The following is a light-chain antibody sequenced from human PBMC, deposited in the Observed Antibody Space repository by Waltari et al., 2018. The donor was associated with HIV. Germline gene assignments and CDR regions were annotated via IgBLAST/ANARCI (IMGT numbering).Light chain of an antibody. CDR2: SDN. V-gene: IGLV1-44*01. J-gene: IGLJ2*01. CDR3: ATWHDSLTVV. Sequence: QSVLTQPPSASGTPGQRVTISCSGSNSNIGSNTVNWYQQRPGTAPKLLSYSDNQRPAGVPDRCSGAKGGTSASLAISGRQSEDEAEYDCATWHDSLTVVFGGGTKLTVL. CDR1: NSNIGSNT.